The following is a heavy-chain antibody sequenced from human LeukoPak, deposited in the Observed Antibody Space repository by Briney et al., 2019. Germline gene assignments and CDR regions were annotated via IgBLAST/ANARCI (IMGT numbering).Heavy chain of an antibody. V-gene: IGHV3-21*01. CDR3: ARGLYDSSGY. CDR1: GITFSSLW. J-gene: IGHJ4*02. D-gene: IGHD3-22*01. Sequence: GGSLRLSCAASGITFSSLWMSWVRQAPGKGLEWVSSISSSSSYIYYADSVKGRFTISRDNAKNSLYLQMNSLRAEDTAVYYCARGLYDSSGYWGQGTLVTVSS. CDR2: ISSSSSYI.